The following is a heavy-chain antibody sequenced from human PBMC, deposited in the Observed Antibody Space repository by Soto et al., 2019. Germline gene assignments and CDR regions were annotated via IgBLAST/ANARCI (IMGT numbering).Heavy chain of an antibody. V-gene: IGHV3-23*01. CDR1: GFRFSSYA. CDR2: ISGSGGSP. J-gene: IGHJ4*02. D-gene: IGHD4-17*01. CDR3: AKDYYGDFWSFDY. Sequence: GGSLRLSCAASGFRFSSYAMNGVRQAPGKGLEWVSVISGSGGSPYYADSVKGRFTISRDNSKSTLFLQMNSLRAEDTAVYYCAKDYYGDFWSFDYWGQGTLVTVSS.